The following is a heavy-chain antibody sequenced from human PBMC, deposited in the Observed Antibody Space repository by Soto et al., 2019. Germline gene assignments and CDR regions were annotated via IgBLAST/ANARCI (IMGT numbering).Heavy chain of an antibody. J-gene: IGHJ6*02. CDR2: ISAYNGNT. Sequence: AASVKVSCKASGSTFTSYGISWVRQAPGQGLEWMGWISAYNGNTEYAQNFQGRVTMTTDTSTSTAYMELRRVRSDDTAVYYCARDGRVVAVAGTGYYYGMDVWGQGTTVTVSS. D-gene: IGHD6-19*01. V-gene: IGHV1-18*04. CDR1: GSTFTSYG. CDR3: ARDGRVVAVAGTGYYYGMDV.